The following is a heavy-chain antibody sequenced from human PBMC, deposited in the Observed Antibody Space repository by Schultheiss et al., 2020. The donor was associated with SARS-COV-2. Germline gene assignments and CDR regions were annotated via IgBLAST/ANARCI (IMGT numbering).Heavy chain of an antibody. J-gene: IGHJ6*03. V-gene: IGHV4-61*08. CDR2: IYYSGST. CDR3: ARDSHNYYDSSGYPNDYMDV. D-gene: IGHD3-22*01. CDR1: GGSISSGGYS. Sequence: SETLSLTCAVSGGSISSGGYSWSWIRQPPGKGLEWIGYIYYSGSTNYNPSLKSRVTISVDTSKNQFSLKLSSVTAADTAVYYCARDSHNYYDSSGYPNDYMDVWGKGTTVTVSS.